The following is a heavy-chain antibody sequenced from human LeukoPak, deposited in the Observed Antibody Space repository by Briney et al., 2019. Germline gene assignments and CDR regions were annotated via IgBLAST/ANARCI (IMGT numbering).Heavy chain of an antibody. J-gene: IGHJ4*02. CDR2: IIPILGIA. V-gene: IGHV1-69*04. D-gene: IGHD2-2*01. CDR1: GGTFISYT. CDR3: ARDSVLVPAATFDY. Sequence: GSSVKVSCKASGGTFISYTISWVRQAPGQGLEWMGRIIPILGIANYAPKFQGRVTITADKSTSTAYMELSSLRSEDTAVYYCARDSVLVPAATFDYWGQGTLVTVSS.